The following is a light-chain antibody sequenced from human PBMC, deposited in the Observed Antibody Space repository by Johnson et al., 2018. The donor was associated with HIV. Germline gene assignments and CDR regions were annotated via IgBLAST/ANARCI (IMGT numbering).Light chain of an antibody. V-gene: IGLV1-51*02. CDR3: GTWDTSLSVYV. Sequence: QSVLTQPPSVSAAPGQKVTISCSGSSSNIGNNYVSWYQQLPGTAPKLLIYEKNKRPSGIPDRFSASKSGTSATLGITGLQTGDEADYYCGTWDTSLSVYVFGTGIKVTVL. J-gene: IGLJ1*01. CDR2: EKN. CDR1: SSNIGNNY.